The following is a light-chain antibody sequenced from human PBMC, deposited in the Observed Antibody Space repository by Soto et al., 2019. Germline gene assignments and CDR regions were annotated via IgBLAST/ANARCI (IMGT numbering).Light chain of an antibody. CDR1: QSISSW. J-gene: IGKJ4*01. CDR2: DAS. Sequence: DMQMTRSPSTLSASVGDSVTITCRASQSISSWLAWYQQKPGKAPKLLIYDASSLESGVPSRFSGSGSGTEFTLTISSLQSEDFALYYCQQYNNWPLTFGGGTKVAIK. V-gene: IGKV1-5*01. CDR3: QQYNNWPLT.